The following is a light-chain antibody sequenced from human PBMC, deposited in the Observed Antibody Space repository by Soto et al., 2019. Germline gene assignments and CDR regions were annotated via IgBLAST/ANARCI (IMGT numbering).Light chain of an antibody. J-gene: IGKJ2*01. Sequence: EMVMTQSPATLSVSPGERATLSCRASQNLSRNLAWYQQQPGQAPRLLIYGASTMATGIPARFSGSGSGTEFTLTISSLQSEDFAVYYCQQYDKWPHTFGQGTKLEIK. V-gene: IGKV3-15*01. CDR3: QQYDKWPHT. CDR1: QNLSRN. CDR2: GAS.